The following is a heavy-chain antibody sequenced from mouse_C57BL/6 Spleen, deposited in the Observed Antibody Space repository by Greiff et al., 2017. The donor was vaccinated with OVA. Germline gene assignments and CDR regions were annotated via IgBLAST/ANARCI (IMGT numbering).Heavy chain of an antibody. J-gene: IGHJ4*01. CDR2: ISSGGSYT. CDR1: GFTFSSYG. Sequence: EVHLVESGGDLVKPGGSLKLSCAASGFTFSSYGMSWVRQTPDKSLEWVATISSGGSYTYYPDSLKGRYAISRDNAKNTLYLQMSSLKSEDTAMYDCAKRVYDALDYWGQGTSVTVSS. V-gene: IGHV5-6*01. CDR3: AKRVYDALDY.